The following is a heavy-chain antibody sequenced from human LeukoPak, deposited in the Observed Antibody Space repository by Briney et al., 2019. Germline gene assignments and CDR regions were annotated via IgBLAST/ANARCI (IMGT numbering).Heavy chain of an antibody. Sequence: GESLKISCKGSGYSFTSYWIGWVRQMPGKGLKWMGIIYPGDSDTRYSPSFQGQVTISADKSISTAYLQWSSLKASDTAMYYCAIPPYDSSGYFAYWGQGTLVTVSS. J-gene: IGHJ4*02. CDR1: GYSFTSYW. CDR3: AIPPYDSSGYFAY. CDR2: IYPGDSDT. D-gene: IGHD3-22*01. V-gene: IGHV5-51*01.